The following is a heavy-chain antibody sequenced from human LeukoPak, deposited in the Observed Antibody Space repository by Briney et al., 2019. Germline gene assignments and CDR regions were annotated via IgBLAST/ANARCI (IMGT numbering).Heavy chain of an antibody. V-gene: IGHV3-30-3*01. D-gene: IGHD2-15*01. CDR3: ARVLYSRVVEGGLYRY. CDR2: ISYDGTNK. J-gene: IGHJ4*02. Sequence: GGSLRLSCAASGFTFSSYAMHWVRQAPGKGLEWVSVISYDGTNKDYADSVKGRFTISRDKSKNTLYLQMNSLRVEDTAVYYCARVLYSRVVEGGLYRYWGQGILVTVSS. CDR1: GFTFSSYA.